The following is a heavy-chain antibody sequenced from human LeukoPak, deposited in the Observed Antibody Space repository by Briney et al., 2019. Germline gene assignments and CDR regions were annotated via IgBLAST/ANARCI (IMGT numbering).Heavy chain of an antibody. V-gene: IGHV4-61*02. CDR1: GGSISSGSYY. Sequence: SETLSLTCTVSGGSISSGSYYWSWIRQPAGKGLEWLGRIYPSGSNKYNHSLKRRVAISVDTSKNQFSLKLNSVTAADTAVYYCARGSGFSRAYNSWGQGTLVTVSS. D-gene: IGHD3-16*01. J-gene: IGHJ4*02. CDR3: ARGSGFSRAYNS. CDR2: IYPSGSN.